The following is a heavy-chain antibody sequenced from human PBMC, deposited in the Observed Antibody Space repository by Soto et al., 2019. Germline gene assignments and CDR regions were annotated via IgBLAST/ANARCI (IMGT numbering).Heavy chain of an antibody. CDR2: INHLETT. V-gene: IGHV4-30-2*01. D-gene: IGHD3-10*01. Sequence: SETLSLTCTVSGAPITYGVYSWSWIRQTPGKGLEWIGYINHLETTFYNPSFESRLTLSIDRTKNQFSLNLKSMSAADRAVYFCARGGGFDSFDYWGQGILVTVSS. CDR1: GAPITYGVYS. CDR3: ARGGGFDSFDY. J-gene: IGHJ4*02.